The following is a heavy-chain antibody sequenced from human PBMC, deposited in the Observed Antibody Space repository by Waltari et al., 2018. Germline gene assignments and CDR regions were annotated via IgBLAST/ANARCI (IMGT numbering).Heavy chain of an antibody. CDR3: ARGAHH. J-gene: IGHJ4*02. V-gene: IGHV4-59*11. CDR2: IYYSGST. CDR1: GGSISSHY. Sequence: QVQLQESGPGLVKPSATLSLTCTVSGGSISSHYWSWIRQPPGKGLEWIGYIYYSGSTNYNPSLKSRVTISVDTSKNQFSLKLSSVTAADTAVYYCARGAHHWGQGTLVTVSS.